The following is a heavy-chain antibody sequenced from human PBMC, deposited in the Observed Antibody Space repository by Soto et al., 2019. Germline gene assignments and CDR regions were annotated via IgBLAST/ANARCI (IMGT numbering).Heavy chain of an antibody. D-gene: IGHD3-3*01. CDR3: ARQLGQICDS. V-gene: IGHV5-51*01. CDR1: GYKFGSAW. CDR2: IKPGTTDI. Sequence: GESLKISCKGVGYKFGSAWIGWVRQMPGKGLEWMGIIKPGTTDIRYSPSCRGHVTISADEAGSTAHPQWSSLKASDTATYYCARQLGQICDSWGQGTLVTVSS. J-gene: IGHJ4*02.